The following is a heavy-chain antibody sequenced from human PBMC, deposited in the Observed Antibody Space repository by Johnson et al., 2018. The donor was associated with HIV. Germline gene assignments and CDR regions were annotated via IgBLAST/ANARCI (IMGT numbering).Heavy chain of an antibody. CDR3: AKDIVATLLYAFDI. Sequence: VESGGGLVQPGRSLRLSCAASGFTFDDYAMHWVRQAPGQGLEWVSGISWTSGSIGDADSVKCRFTISRDTAKNSLYLQMNSLRAEDTALYYCAKDIVATLLYAFDIWGQGTMVTVSS. CDR1: GFTFDDYA. J-gene: IGHJ3*02. D-gene: IGHD5-12*01. V-gene: IGHV3-9*01. CDR2: ISWTSGSI.